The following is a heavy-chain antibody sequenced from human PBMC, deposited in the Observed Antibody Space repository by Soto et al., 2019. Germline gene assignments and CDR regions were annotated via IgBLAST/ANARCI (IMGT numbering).Heavy chain of an antibody. CDR1: GGSISSGGYY. CDR2: IYYSGST. V-gene: IGHV4-31*03. J-gene: IGHJ3*02. CDR3: ARGDYGDYATIGAFDI. Sequence: QVQLQESGPGLVKPSQTLSLTCTVSGGSISSGGYYWSWIRQHPGKGLEWIGYIYYSGSTSYNPSLKSRVTISVDTSKNQFSLKLSSVTAADTAVYYCARGDYGDYATIGAFDIWGQGTMVTVSS. D-gene: IGHD4-17*01.